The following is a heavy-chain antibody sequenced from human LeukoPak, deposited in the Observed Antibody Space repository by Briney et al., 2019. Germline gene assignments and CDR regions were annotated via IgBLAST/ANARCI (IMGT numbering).Heavy chain of an antibody. V-gene: IGHV4-34*01. D-gene: IGHD2-2*02. Sequence: PSETLSLTCAVYGGSFSGYYWSWIRQPPGKGLEWIGEINHSGSTNYNPSLKSRVTISVDTSKNQFSLKLSSVTAADTAVYYCALGPGYCSSTSCYNHKGRIDYWDQGTLVTVSS. CDR2: INHSGST. J-gene: IGHJ4*02. CDR1: GGSFSGYY. CDR3: ALGPGYCSSTSCYNHKGRIDY.